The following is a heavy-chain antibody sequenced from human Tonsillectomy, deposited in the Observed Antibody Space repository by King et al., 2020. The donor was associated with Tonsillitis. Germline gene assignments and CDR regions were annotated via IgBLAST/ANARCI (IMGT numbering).Heavy chain of an antibody. Sequence: VQLVESGGGVVQPGRSLRLSCAASGFTFSRYGMNWVRQAPGKGLEWVAVISSDGSNKDYVDSVKRRFTISRDNSKNTLYLQMNSLRGEETAVYPCAREGTASGYGGTPASGGQGTLATVPS. J-gene: IGHJ4*02. CDR1: GFTFSRYG. CDR2: ISSDGSNK. V-gene: IGHV3-33*05. D-gene: IGHD4/OR15-4a*01. CDR3: AREGTASGYGGTPAS.